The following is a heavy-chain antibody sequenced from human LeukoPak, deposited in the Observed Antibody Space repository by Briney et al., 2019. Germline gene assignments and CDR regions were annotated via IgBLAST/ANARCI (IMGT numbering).Heavy chain of an antibody. J-gene: IGHJ6*03. Sequence: PGGSLRLSCAASGFTFSDYYMSWIRQAPGKGLEWVSYISSRGSTIYYADSVKGRFTISRDNAKNSLYLQMNSLRAEDTAVYYCRITMVRGSNYYYYMDVWGKGTTVTVSS. V-gene: IGHV3-11*04. CDR1: GFTFSDYY. CDR2: ISSRGSTI. D-gene: IGHD3-10*01. CDR3: RITMVRGSNYYYYMDV.